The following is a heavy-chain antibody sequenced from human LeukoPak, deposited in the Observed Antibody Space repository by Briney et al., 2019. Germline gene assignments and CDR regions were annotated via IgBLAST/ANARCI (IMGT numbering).Heavy chain of an antibody. J-gene: IGHJ3*02. CDR1: GHTFTGYY. Sequence: ASVKVSCKTSGHTFTGYYMHWVRQAPGQGLEWMGWINPNSGGTNYAQKFQGRVTMTRDTSISTAYMELTRLRSDDTAVYYCATLGVITIFGVITNDAFDIWGQGTMVTVSS. CDR3: ATLGVITIFGVITNDAFDI. D-gene: IGHD3-3*01. V-gene: IGHV1-2*02. CDR2: INPNSGGT.